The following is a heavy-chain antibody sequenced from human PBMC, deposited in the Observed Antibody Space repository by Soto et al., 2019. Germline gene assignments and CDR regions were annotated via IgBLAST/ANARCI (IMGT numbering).Heavy chain of an antibody. CDR2: IYWDDDK. D-gene: IGHD1-26*01. CDR3: AHSSRREWFDP. V-gene: IGHV2-5*02. J-gene: IGHJ5*02. Sequence: GLDLEWLALIYWDDDKRYSPSLKSRLTITKDTSKNQVVLTMTNMDPVDTATYYCAHSSRREWFDPWGQGTLVTVSS.